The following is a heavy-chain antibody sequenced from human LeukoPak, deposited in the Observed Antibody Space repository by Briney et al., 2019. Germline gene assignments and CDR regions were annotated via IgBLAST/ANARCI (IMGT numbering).Heavy chain of an antibody. CDR2: MNPNSGNT. Sequence: ASVKVSCKASGYTFTSYDINWVRQATGQGLEWMGWMNPNSGNTGYAQKFQGRVTMTRNTSISTAYMELSSLRSEDTAVYYCARAITMVRGVIISPGGCWGQGTLVTVSS. V-gene: IGHV1-8*01. CDR3: ARAITMVRGVIISPGGC. D-gene: IGHD3-10*01. J-gene: IGHJ4*02. CDR1: GYTFTSYD.